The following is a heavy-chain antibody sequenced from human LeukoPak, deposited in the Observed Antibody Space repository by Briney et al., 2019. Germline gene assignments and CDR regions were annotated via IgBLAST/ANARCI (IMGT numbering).Heavy chain of an antibody. D-gene: IGHD3-22*01. Sequence: GGTLRLSCAASGFTFSIYGMSWVRQAPGRGLEWVSAMSGSGGSTYYADSVKGRFTISRDNSKNTLYLQMNSLRAEDTAVYYCAKDDSSGYYRHFDYWGQGTLVTVSS. CDR1: GFTFSIYG. CDR2: MSGSGGST. CDR3: AKDDSSGYYRHFDY. V-gene: IGHV3-23*01. J-gene: IGHJ4*02.